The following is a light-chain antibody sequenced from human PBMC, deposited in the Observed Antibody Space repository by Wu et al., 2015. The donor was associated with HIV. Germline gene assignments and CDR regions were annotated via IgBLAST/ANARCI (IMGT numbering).Light chain of an antibody. CDR3: QHYDHSRGKFT. J-gene: IGKJ3*01. CDR1: QSVSSY. CDR2: DTF. Sequence: EIVLTQSPATLSLSPGERATLSCRASQSVSSYLAWYQQKPGLAPRLLIYDTFRRATGVPDRFSGSLSGTDFTLTISRLEPEDFTVYYCQHYDHSRGKFTFGPGTKVDIK. V-gene: IGKV3D-20*01.